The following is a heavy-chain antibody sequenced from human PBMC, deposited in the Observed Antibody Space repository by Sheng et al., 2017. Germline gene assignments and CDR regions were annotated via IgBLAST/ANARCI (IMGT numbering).Heavy chain of an antibody. D-gene: IGHD2-15*01. CDR1: GGTFSSSV. V-gene: IGHV1-69*05. CDR3: ASSSVVVLAAIPSYYYYYMDV. CDR2: IIPFFGTA. J-gene: IGHJ6*03. Sequence: QVQLVQSGAEVKKPGSSVKVSCEASGGTFSSSVISWVRQAPGQGLEWMGGIIPFFGTANYAQKFQGRVTITTDESTSTAYMELSSLRSEDTAVYYCASSSVVVLAAIPSYYYYYMDVWGKGTTVTVSS.